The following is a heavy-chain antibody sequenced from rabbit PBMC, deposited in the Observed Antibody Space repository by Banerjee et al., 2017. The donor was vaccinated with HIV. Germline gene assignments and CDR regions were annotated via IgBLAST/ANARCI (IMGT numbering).Heavy chain of an antibody. J-gene: IGHJ4*01. V-gene: IGHV1S45*01. CDR2: IYTGDGST. Sequence: QEQLEESGGDLVKPEGSLTVTCTASGFSFSSNYWICWVRQAPGKGLEWIGCIYTGDGSTYYASWVNGRFTLSRENNQNTVTLQLNSLTAADTATYFCARDKYGVYAGYGLWGQGTLVTVS. D-gene: IGHD7-1*01. CDR3: ARDKYGVYAGYGL. CDR1: GFSFSSNYW.